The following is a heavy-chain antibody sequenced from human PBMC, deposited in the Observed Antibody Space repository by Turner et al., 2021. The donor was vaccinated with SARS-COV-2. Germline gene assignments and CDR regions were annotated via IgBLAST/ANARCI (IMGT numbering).Heavy chain of an antibody. D-gene: IGHD6-19*01. J-gene: IGHJ4*02. V-gene: IGHV3-7*03. CDR1: GVTLSNYW. Sequence: EVQLVETGGDLVQPGGSLRLSCAASGVTLSNYWMSWVRQAPGKGLEWVANIRQDGSEKEYVDSVKGRFTISRDNAKNSLYLQMNSLRVEDTAVYYCAGSGGWLLDLWGQGTLVTVSS. CDR3: AGSGGWLLDL. CDR2: IRQDGSEK.